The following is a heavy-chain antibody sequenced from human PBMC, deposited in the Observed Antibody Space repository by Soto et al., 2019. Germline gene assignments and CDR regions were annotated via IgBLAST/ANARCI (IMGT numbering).Heavy chain of an antibody. CDR1: GFTFSSYS. J-gene: IGHJ4*02. CDR2: ISSSSSYI. D-gene: IGHD3-9*01. CDR3: ARDVTRQRRLRYFDWYEVGGFDY. V-gene: IGHV3-21*01. Sequence: EVQLVESGGGLVKPGGSLRLSCAASGFTFSSYSMNWVRQAPGKGLEWVSSISSSSSYIYYADSVKGRFTISRDNAKNSLYLQMNSLRAEDTAVYYCARDVTRQRRLRYFDWYEVGGFDYWGQGTLVTVSS.